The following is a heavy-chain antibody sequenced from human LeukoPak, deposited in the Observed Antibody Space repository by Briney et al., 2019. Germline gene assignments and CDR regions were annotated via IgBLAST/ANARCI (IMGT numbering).Heavy chain of an antibody. D-gene: IGHD1-26*01. J-gene: IGHJ6*02. V-gene: IGHV3-48*03. Sequence: PGGSLRLSCAASGFTFSSYEMNWVRQAPGKGLEWVSYISSSGSTIYYADSVKGRFTISRDNAKNSLYLQMNSLRAEDTAVYYCARDQSGSYLDYYYGMDVWGQGTTVTVSS. CDR2: ISSSGSTI. CDR3: ARDQSGSYLDYYYGMDV. CDR1: GFTFSSYE.